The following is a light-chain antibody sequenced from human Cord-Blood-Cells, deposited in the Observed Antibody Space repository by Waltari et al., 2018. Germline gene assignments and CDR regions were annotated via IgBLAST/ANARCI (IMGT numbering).Light chain of an antibody. CDR3: QQYNNWPPWT. V-gene: IGKV3-15*01. J-gene: IGKJ1*01. Sequence: EIVMTQSPATLSVSPGERATLSCRASKSVSSNLDWYQQKPGQAPRLLIYGASTRASGTPARFRGSGSGTEFSLTISILQSEDFAVYYCQQYNNWPPWTFGQGTKVEIK. CDR2: GAS. CDR1: KSVSSN.